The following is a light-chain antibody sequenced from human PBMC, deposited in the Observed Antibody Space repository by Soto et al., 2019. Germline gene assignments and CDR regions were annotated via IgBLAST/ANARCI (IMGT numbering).Light chain of an antibody. CDR1: SSNIGARYD. CDR3: QSYDTSLRGSV. J-gene: IGLJ3*02. CDR2: DDS. V-gene: IGLV1-40*01. Sequence: QFVLTQPPSVSGSPGQRATISCTGSSSNIGARYDVHWYQQLPGTAPKLLIFDDSIRPSGVPDRFSASTSGTSAFLAITGLQAEDEADYYCQSYDTSLRGSVFGGGTKLTVL.